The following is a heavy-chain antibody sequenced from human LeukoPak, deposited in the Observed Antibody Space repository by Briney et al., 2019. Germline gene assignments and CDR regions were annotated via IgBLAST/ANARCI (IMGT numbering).Heavy chain of an antibody. D-gene: IGHD3-3*01. CDR1: GGSISSGDYY. Sequence: SETLSLTCTVSGGSISSGDYYWSWIRQPPGKGLEWIGYIYYSGSTYYNPSLKSRVTISVDTSKNQFSLKLSSVTAADTAVYYCARGRFGVVNFDYWGQGTLVTVSS. V-gene: IGHV4-30-4*08. CDR3: ARGRFGVVNFDY. J-gene: IGHJ4*02. CDR2: IYYSGST.